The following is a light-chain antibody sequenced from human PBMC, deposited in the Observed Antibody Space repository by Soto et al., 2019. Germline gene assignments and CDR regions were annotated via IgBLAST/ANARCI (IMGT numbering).Light chain of an antibody. CDR3: QQYNSYST. CDR2: GAS. V-gene: IGKV3-15*01. J-gene: IGKJ5*01. Sequence: EIVWTQSPGTLSLSPGERATLSCRASQSVSSYLAWYQQKPGQAPRLLIHGASTRAAGFPARFSGSGSGTDFTLTISSLQPDDFATDYCQQYNSYSTFGQGTRLEIK. CDR1: QSVSSY.